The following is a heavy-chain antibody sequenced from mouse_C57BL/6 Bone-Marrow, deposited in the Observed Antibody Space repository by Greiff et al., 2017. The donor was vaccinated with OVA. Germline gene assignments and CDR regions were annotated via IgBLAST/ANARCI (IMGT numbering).Heavy chain of an antibody. V-gene: IGHV1-50*01. J-gene: IGHJ4*01. CDR3: ALEAYDDPDMGY. Sequence: VQLQQPGAELVKPGASVKLSCKASGYTFTSYWMQWVKQRPGPGLEWIGEIDPSDSYTNYNQKFKGKATLTVDTSSSTAYMQLSSLTSEDSAVYYCALEAYDDPDMGYWGQGTSVTVSS. CDR2: IDPSDSYT. CDR1: GYTFTSYW. D-gene: IGHD2-3*01.